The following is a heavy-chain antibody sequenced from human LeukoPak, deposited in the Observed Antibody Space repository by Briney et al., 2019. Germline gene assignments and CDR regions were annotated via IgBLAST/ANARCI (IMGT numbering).Heavy chain of an antibody. J-gene: IGHJ4*02. CDR2: ISYDGSNK. V-gene: IGHV3-30-3*01. D-gene: IGHD1-7*01. Sequence: GGSLRLSCAASGFTFSSYAMSWVRQAPGKGLEWVAVISYDGSNKYYADSVKGRFTISRDNSKNTLYLQMNSLRAEDTAVYYCARDTPENWNYPVYWGQGTLVTVSS. CDR3: ARDTPENWNYPVY. CDR1: GFTFSSYA.